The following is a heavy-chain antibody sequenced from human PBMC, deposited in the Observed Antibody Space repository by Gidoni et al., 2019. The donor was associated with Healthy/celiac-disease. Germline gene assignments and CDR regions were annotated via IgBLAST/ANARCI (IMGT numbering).Heavy chain of an antibody. CDR2: IKQDGSEK. CDR1: GVTLSSEW. D-gene: IGHD3-10*01. V-gene: IGHV3-7*01. CDR3: ARDQFGDIRHGSGRGPINYGMDV. Sequence: EVQLVESGGGVVQPGGSRRLSCAASGVTLSSEWMSWVSRAPGKGLEWVANIKQDGSEKSYVASVKRRFTISRDNAKNSLYLQMNSLRAEDTAVYYCARDQFGDIRHGSGRGPINYGMDVWGQGTTVTVSS. J-gene: IGHJ6*02.